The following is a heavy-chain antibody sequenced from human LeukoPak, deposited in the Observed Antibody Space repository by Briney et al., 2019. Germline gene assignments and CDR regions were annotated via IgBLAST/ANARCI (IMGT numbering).Heavy chain of an antibody. V-gene: IGHV3-23*01. CDR2: ISGSGGST. J-gene: IGHJ4*02. D-gene: IGHD3-22*01. CDR1: GFTFSNYA. Sequence: PGGSLRLSCAASGFTFSNYAMSWVRQAPGKGLEWVSAISGSGGSTYYADSVKGRFTFPRDNSKNTLYLQMNSLRAEDTAVYYCARHYDSSGYYYLDYWGQGTLVTVSS. CDR3: ARHYDSSGYYYLDY.